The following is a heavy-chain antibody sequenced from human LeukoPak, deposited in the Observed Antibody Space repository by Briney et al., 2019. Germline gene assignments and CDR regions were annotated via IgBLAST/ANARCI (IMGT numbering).Heavy chain of an antibody. CDR2: INPNSGGT. Sequence: ASVKVSCKASGYTFTGYYMHWVRQAPEQGLEWMGRINPNSGGTNYAQKFQGRVTMTRDTSISTAYMELSRLRSDDTAVYYCASSICSGGSCYLYYWGQGTLVTVSS. D-gene: IGHD2-15*01. CDR1: GYTFTGYY. J-gene: IGHJ4*02. CDR3: ASSICSGGSCYLYY. V-gene: IGHV1-2*06.